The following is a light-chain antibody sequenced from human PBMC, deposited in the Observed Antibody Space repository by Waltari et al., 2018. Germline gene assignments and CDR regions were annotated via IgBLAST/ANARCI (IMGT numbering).Light chain of an antibody. V-gene: IGKV3-20*01. J-gene: IGKJ1*01. Sequence: EIVLTQSPGTLSLSPGARATLSCRASQSVSKYLAWYQQKPGQAPRLIIYDASTRATGIPDRFSGSGSGTDFSLTISRLEPEDFAVYYCQKYVNLPATFGQGTKVEIK. CDR3: QKYVNLPAT. CDR2: DAS. CDR1: QSVSKY.